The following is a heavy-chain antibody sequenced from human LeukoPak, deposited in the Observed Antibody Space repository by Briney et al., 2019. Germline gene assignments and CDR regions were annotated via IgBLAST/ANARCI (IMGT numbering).Heavy chain of an antibody. J-gene: IGHJ5*02. CDR3: ARGPLLCSTTDCRSNWFGH. CDR1: GYTFTAYY. Sequence: ASVSVSCKASGYTFTAYYMHWVRQAPGQGLEWMGWIYPTGVTNYANNFEGRVSMTRDTSITTAFLELSSLTSDDTAVYYCARGPLLCSTTDCRSNWFGHWGQGTLVTVSS. D-gene: IGHD2-2*01. CDR2: IYPTGVT. V-gene: IGHV1-2*02.